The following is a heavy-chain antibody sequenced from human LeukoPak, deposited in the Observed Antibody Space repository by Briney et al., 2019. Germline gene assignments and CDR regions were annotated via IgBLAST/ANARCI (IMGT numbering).Heavy chain of an antibody. D-gene: IGHD2-2*01. V-gene: IGHV3-7*03. J-gene: IGHJ6*03. CDR3: AKVRGVVVRYMDV. Sequence: GGSLRLSCAASGFDFSTQWMSWVRQAPGKGLEWVAIVNQGATQKYYVDSVKGRFTISRDNSKNTLYLQMNSLRAEDTAVYYCAKVRGVVVRYMDVWGKGTTVTVSS. CDR2: VNQGATQK. CDR1: GFDFSTQW.